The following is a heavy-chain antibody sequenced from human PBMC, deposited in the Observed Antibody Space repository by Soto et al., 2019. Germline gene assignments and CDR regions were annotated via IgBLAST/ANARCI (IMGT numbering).Heavy chain of an antibody. CDR1: GFSLSTGGVG. CDR3: AQLPPFAHYNLDY. D-gene: IGHD1-20*01. CDR2: IYWNGET. J-gene: IGHJ4*02. V-gene: IGHV2-5*01. Sequence: ESGPTLVNPTQTLTLTCNFSGFSLSTGGVGVAWVRQPPGKALEWLTLIYWNGETRTSPSLENRLTVTKDASKNQVALTMTNMDPVDTATYYCAQLPPFAHYNLDYWGQGIRVTVSS.